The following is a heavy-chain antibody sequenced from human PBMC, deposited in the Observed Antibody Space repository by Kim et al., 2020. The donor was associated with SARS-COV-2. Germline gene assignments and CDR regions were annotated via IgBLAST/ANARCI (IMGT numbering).Heavy chain of an antibody. CDR3: AKDTSYDILTGYYDFDY. CDR2: ISWNSGSI. J-gene: IGHJ4*02. D-gene: IGHD3-9*01. V-gene: IGHV3-9*01. Sequence: GGSLRLSCAASGFTFDDYAMHWVRQAPGKGLEWVSGISWNSGSIGYADSVKGRFTISRDNAKNSLYLQMNSLRAEDTALYYCAKDTSYDILTGYYDFDYWGQGTLVTVSS. CDR1: GFTFDDYA.